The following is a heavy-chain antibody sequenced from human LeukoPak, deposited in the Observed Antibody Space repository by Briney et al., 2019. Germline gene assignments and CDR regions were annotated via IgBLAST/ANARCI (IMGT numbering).Heavy chain of an antibody. D-gene: IGHD2-2*02. CDR3: ARIRTSYCSSTSCYTNYYYYYGMDV. Sequence: GASVKVSCKASGYTFTSYDINWVRQATGQGLEWMGWMNPNSGNTGYAQKFQGRVTMTRNTSISTAYMELSSPRSEDTAVYYCARIRTSYCSSTSCYTNYYYYYGMDVWGQGTTVTVSS. J-gene: IGHJ6*02. CDR1: GYTFTSYD. V-gene: IGHV1-8*01. CDR2: MNPNSGNT.